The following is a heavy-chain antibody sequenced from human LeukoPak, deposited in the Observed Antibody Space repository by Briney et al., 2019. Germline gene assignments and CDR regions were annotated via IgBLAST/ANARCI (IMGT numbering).Heavy chain of an antibody. Sequence: GASVKVSCNTSGYRFITFGINWVRQAPGQGLEWMGWINTNTGNPSYARDFTGRFVFSLDTSVNSAFLQINNLKAEDTAFYYCTLGSYWGQGTLVTVSS. V-gene: IGHV7-4-1*02. D-gene: IGHD3-10*01. J-gene: IGHJ4*02. CDR1: GYRFITFG. CDR2: INTNTGNP. CDR3: TLGSY.